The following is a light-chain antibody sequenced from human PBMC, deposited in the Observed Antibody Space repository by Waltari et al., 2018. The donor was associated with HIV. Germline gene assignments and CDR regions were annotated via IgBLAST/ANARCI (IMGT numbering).Light chain of an antibody. J-gene: IGLJ2*01. Sequence: QSALTQPASVSGSPGQSITISCTGTSSDIGGYNYVSWYQHFPGKAPKLIIYEVNDRPSGLSDRVSGSKSGNTASLTISGLQAEDEADYYCSSYSRARKVLFGGGTKLSVL. V-gene: IGLV2-14*01. CDR3: SSYSRARKVL. CDR2: EVN. CDR1: SSDIGGYNY.